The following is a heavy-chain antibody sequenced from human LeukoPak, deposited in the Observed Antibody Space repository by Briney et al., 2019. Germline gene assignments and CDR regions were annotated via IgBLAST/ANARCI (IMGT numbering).Heavy chain of an antibody. D-gene: IGHD3-10*01. V-gene: IGHV3-30*18. CDR3: AKDPGEYYYGSGSYYTPYYYYGMDV. J-gene: IGHJ6*02. CDR1: GFTFSSYG. CDR2: ISYDGSNK. Sequence: GGSLRLSCAASGFTFSSYGMHWVRQAPGKGLEWVAVISYDGSNKYYADSVKGRFTISRDNSKNALYLQMNSLRAGDTAVYYCAKDPGEYYYGSGSYYTPYYYYGMDVWGQGTTVTVSS.